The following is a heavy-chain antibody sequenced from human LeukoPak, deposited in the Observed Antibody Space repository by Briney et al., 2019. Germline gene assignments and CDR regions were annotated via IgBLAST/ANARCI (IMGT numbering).Heavy chain of an antibody. CDR2: IFHTGDA. CDR3: VRDRNSNLRLGF. Sequence: PSETLSLTCAVSAGFINSSNWWSWVRQPPGKGLEWIGEIFHTGDANYNPSLKSRVTMSVDKSENQFSLRLSSVTAADTAMYFCVRDRNSNLRLGFWGQGALVTVSS. CDR1: AGFINSSNW. D-gene: IGHD5-12*01. V-gene: IGHV4-4*02. J-gene: IGHJ4*02.